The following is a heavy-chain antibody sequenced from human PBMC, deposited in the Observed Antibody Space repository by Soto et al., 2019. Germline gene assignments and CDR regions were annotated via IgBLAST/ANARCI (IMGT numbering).Heavy chain of an antibody. Sequence: QVQLVQSGAEVKKPGSSVKVSCKASGGTFSSYTISWVRQAPGQGLEWMGRIIPILGIANYAQKFQGRVTITADKSTSTAYMELSSLRSEDTAVYYCASGYYYDSSDAFDYWGQGTLVTVSS. V-gene: IGHV1-69*02. CDR3: ASGYYYDSSDAFDY. J-gene: IGHJ4*02. D-gene: IGHD3-22*01. CDR2: IIPILGIA. CDR1: GGTFSSYT.